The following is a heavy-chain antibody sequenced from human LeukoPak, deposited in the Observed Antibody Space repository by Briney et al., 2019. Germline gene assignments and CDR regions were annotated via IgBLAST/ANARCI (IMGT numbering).Heavy chain of an antibody. CDR3: ARGGVYSSGSYYLYYFDY. V-gene: IGHV3-30-3*01. Sequence: GGSLRLSCVASGFTFSSYAMHWVRQAPGKGLEWVALISYDGSNKHCADSVKGRFTISRDNSKNTLYLQMNSLRAEDTAVYYCARGGVYSSGSYYLYYFDYWGQGTLVTVSS. D-gene: IGHD6-19*01. CDR2: ISYDGSNK. CDR1: GFTFSSYA. J-gene: IGHJ4*02.